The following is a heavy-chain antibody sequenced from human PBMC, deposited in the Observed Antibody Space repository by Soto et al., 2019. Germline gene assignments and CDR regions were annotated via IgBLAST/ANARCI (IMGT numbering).Heavy chain of an antibody. D-gene: IGHD3-10*01. CDR2: ISSGGSSI. CDR1: GFTFSDYY. Sequence: GGSLRLSCAASGFTFSDYYMTWIRQAPGKGLEWVSYISSGGSSIYYADSVKGRFTISRDNAKNSLYLQMNSLRAEDTAMYYCASLAIGTIIRGAPDFWGQGTLVTVSS. J-gene: IGHJ4*02. CDR3: ASLAIGTIIRGAPDF. V-gene: IGHV3-11*01.